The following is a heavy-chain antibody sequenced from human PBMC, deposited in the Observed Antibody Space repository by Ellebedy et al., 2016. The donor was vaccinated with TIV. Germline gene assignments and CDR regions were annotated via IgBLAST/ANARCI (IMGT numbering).Heavy chain of an antibody. CDR3: AKPRDYAGWKYYYFAMDV. D-gene: IGHD3-16*01. CDR1: GFTFSRYG. Sequence: PGGSLRLSCAASGFTFSRYGMHWVRQAPGKGLEWVALISYDGSSKYYPDSVRGRFTISRDNSKNTLYLQMDSLRAEDTAIYFCAKPRDYAGWKYYYFAMDVWGQGTTVTVSS. V-gene: IGHV3-30*18. CDR2: ISYDGSSK. J-gene: IGHJ6*02.